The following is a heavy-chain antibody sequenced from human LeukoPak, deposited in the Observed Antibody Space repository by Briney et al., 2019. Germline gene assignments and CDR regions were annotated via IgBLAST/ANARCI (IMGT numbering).Heavy chain of an antibody. V-gene: IGHV1-8*01. D-gene: IGHD6-13*01. Sequence: ASVKVSCKASGYTFTSYDINWVRQATGQGLEWMGWMNPNSGNTGYAQKFQGRVTMTRNTSISTAYMELSSLRSDDTAVYYCARDLSPFIAAAEIFDYWGQGTLVTVSS. J-gene: IGHJ4*02. CDR3: ARDLSPFIAAAEIFDY. CDR1: GYTFTSYD. CDR2: MNPNSGNT.